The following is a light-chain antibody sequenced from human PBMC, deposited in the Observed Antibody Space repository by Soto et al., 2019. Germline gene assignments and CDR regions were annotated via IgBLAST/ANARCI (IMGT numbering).Light chain of an antibody. V-gene: IGKV1-5*03. CDR1: QDVRNY. Sequence: IRMTQSPSSLSASVVDRVTITCRASQDVRNYVGWYQQKPGKAPKLLIYKASSLESGVPSRFSGSGSGTEFTLTISSLQPDDFATYYCQQYNSYPSTFGQGTKVDIK. CDR2: KAS. CDR3: QQYNSYPST. J-gene: IGKJ1*01.